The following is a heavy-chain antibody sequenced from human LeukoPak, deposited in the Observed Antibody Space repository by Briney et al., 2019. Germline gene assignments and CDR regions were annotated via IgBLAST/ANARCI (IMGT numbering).Heavy chain of an antibody. CDR3: ARGPTVTFNYHYGMDV. Sequence: PGGSLRLSCATSGFTFSDHYMDWVRQAPGKGLEWVARTRTKAKDYTTEYAASVKGRFTVSRDESMHSLYLQMNSLKTEDTAAYYCARGPTVTFNYHYGMDVWGQGTTVTVSS. V-gene: IGHV3-72*01. D-gene: IGHD4-17*01. CDR1: GFTFSDHY. J-gene: IGHJ6*02. CDR2: TRTKAKDYTT.